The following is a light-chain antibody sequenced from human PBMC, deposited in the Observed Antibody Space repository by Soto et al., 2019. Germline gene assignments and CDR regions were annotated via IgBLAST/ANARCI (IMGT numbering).Light chain of an antibody. V-gene: IGLV3-21*02. CDR2: DDS. CDR1: NIGSKS. Sequence: SYELTQPPSVSVAPGQTARITCGGNNIGSKSVHCYQQKPGQAPVLVVYDDSDRPSGIPERFSGSNSGNTATLTISRVEAGDEADYYCQLWDSSSDHVVFGGGTKLTVL. CDR3: QLWDSSSDHVV. J-gene: IGLJ2*01.